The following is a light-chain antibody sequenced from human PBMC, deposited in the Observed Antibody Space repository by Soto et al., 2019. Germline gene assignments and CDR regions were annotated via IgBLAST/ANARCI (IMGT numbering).Light chain of an antibody. CDR1: QSCSSN. Sequence: EIVMTQSAATLAVCPGERDTLXCRASQSCSSNLAWYQQTPGQARRLLIYGASTRATGSPASFSGSGSGTEFTPTISSRQSEDFAVYYGQHYDSARWTFGLGTKVDIK. J-gene: IGKJ1*01. V-gene: IGKV3-15*01. CDR3: QHYDSARWT. CDR2: GAS.